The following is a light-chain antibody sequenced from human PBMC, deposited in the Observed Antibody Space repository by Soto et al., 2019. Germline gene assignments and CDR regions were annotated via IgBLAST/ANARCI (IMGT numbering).Light chain of an antibody. J-gene: IGLJ1*01. CDR1: SSDVGGYNY. CDR2: DVS. Sequence: QSVLTQPASVSGSPGQSITISCTRTSSDVGGYNYVSWYQHHPGKAPKLMIYDVSNRPSGVSSRFSGSKSGNTASLTISGLQAEDEADYYCSSYTSSSSYVFGTGTKLTVL. CDR3: SSYTSSSSYV. V-gene: IGLV2-14*03.